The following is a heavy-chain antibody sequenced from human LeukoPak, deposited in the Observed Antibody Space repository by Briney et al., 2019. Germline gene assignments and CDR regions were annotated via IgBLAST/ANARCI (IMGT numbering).Heavy chain of an antibody. CDR2: INHSGST. Sequence: SETLSLTCAVYGGSFSGYYWSWIRQPPRKGLEWIGEINHSGSTNYNPSLKSRVTISVDTSKNQFSLKLSSVTAADTAVYYCARYGMVTGRNYYYYYYMDVWGKGTTVTVSS. J-gene: IGHJ6*03. CDR1: GGSFSGYY. V-gene: IGHV4-34*01. CDR3: ARYGMVTGRNYYYYYYMDV. D-gene: IGHD3-3*01.